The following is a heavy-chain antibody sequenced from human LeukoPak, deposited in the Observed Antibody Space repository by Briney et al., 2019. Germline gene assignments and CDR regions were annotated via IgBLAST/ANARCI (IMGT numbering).Heavy chain of an antibody. V-gene: IGHV4-34*01. J-gene: IGHJ6*03. D-gene: IGHD5-18*01. CDR1: GGSFSGYY. CDR2: INHSGST. CDR3: ARVGYSYVINDWSRTGLGAYPTKYYYHMDV. Sequence: SETLSLTCAVYGGSFSGYYWSWIRQPPGKGLEWIGEINHSGSTNYNPSLKSRVTISVDTSKNQFSLKLSSETAADTAVYFCARVGYSYVINDWSRTGLGAYPTKYYYHMDVWGKGTTVTVSS.